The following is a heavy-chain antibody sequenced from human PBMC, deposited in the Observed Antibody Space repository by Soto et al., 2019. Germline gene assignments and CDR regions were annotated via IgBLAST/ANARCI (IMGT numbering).Heavy chain of an antibody. D-gene: IGHD3-10*01. J-gene: IGHJ4*02. CDR3: ARQPYYYGSGSYYIDY. CDR2: IYYSGST. Sequence: QLQLQESGPGLVKPSETLSLTCTVSGGSISSSSYYWGWIRQPPGKGLEWIGSIYYSGSTYYNPSIKSRVTISVDTSKNQFSLKLSSVTAADTAVYYCARQPYYYGSGSYYIDYWGQGTLVTVSS. V-gene: IGHV4-39*01. CDR1: GGSISSSSYY.